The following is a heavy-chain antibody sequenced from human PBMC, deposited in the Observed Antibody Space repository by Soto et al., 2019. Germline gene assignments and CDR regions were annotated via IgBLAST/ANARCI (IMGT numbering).Heavy chain of an antibody. D-gene: IGHD6-19*01. CDR1: GFTFSSYA. V-gene: IGHV3-30-3*01. J-gene: IGHJ4*02. CDR3: ARYPVGQWLEISSFDY. CDR2: ISYDGSNK. Sequence: QVQLVESGGGVVQPGRSLRLSCAASGFTFSSYAMHWVRQAPGKGLEWVAVISYDGSNKYYADSVKGRFTISRDNSKNTLYLQMNSLRAEDTAVYYCARYPVGQWLEISSFDYWGQGTLVTVSS.